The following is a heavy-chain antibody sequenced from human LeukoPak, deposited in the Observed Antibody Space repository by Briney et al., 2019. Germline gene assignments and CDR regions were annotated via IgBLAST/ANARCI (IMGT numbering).Heavy chain of an antibody. Sequence: PSETLSLTCAVYGGSFSGYYMSWIRQAPGKGLEWVSYISSSGNTIYYADSVKGRFTISRDNAKNSLYLQMNSLRAEDTAVYYCARDPEVGATNFDYWGQGTLVTVSS. J-gene: IGHJ4*02. D-gene: IGHD1-26*01. CDR2: ISSSGNTI. V-gene: IGHV3-11*01. CDR3: ARDPEVGATNFDY. CDR1: GGSFSGYY.